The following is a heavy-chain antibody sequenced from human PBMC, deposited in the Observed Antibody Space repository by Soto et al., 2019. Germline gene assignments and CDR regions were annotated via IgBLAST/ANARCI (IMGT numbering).Heavy chain of an antibody. CDR1: GYTLTELS. J-gene: IGHJ4*02. D-gene: IGHD6-19*01. CDR2: FDPEDGET. CDR3: ATAPYSSGWYGYYFDY. V-gene: IGHV1-24*01. Sequence: GASVKVSCKVSGYTLTELSMHWVRQAPGKGLEWMGGFDPEDGETIYAQKFQGRVTMTEDTSTDTAYMELSSLRSEDTAVYYCATAPYSSGWYGYYFDYWGQGTLVTVSS.